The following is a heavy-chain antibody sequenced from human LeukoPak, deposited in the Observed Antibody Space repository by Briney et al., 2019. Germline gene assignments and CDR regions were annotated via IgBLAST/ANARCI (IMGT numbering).Heavy chain of an antibody. CDR2: INPHSADT. CDR1: GYTFTGFY. J-gene: IGHJ4*02. Sequence: ASVTVSSKASGYTFTGFYMHWVRQAPGQGLEWMGWINPHSADTGYAQKFLGRVTMTRDMSISTIYMELTRLRSDDTALYYCARWDGYSSSPDYWGQGTLVTVSS. V-gene: IGHV1-2*02. CDR3: ARWDGYSSSPDY. D-gene: IGHD6-13*01.